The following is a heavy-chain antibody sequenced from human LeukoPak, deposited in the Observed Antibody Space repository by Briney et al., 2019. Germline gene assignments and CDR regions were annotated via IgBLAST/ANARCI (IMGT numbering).Heavy chain of an antibody. CDR3: ARDWDDSSGSPFDY. CDR2: IKQDGSER. D-gene: IGHD3-22*01. J-gene: IGHJ4*02. CDR1: GFTFSSFW. Sequence: PGGSLTLSCAASGFTFSSFWRGWVRQAPGKGREWLANIKQDGSERYYVDSVKGRYTISRDNAKNSLYLQMNSLRAEDTAVYYCARDWDDSSGSPFDYWGQGALVTVSS. V-gene: IGHV3-7*01.